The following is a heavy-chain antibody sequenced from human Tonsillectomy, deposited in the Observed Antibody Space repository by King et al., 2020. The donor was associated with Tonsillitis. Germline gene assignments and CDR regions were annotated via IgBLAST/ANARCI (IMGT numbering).Heavy chain of an antibody. CDR2: ISGSGGST. CDR1: GFTFSSYA. Sequence: VQLVESGGGLVQPGGSLRLSCAASGFTFSSYAMSWVRQAPGKGLEWVSAISGSGGSTYYADSVKGRFTISRDNSKNTLYLQMNSLRAEDTAVYYCAKFVALDLTGYYRDLNWFDPWGQGTLVTVSS. CDR3: AKFVALDLTGYYRDLNWFDP. D-gene: IGHD3-9*01. J-gene: IGHJ5*02. V-gene: IGHV3-23*04.